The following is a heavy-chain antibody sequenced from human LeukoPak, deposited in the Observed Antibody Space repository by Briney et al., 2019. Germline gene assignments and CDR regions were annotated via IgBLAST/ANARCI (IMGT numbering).Heavy chain of an antibody. V-gene: IGHV3-7*04. CDR2: IKQDGSKK. Sequence: GGSLRLSCVASGFPSSSYWMTWVRQAPGKGLEWVANIKQDGSKKSYVDSVKGRFTISRDNAKNSLYLQMNSLRAEDTAIYYCTRVGYIDEGIDYWGQGTLVTVSS. J-gene: IGHJ4*02. D-gene: IGHD5-24*01. CDR1: GFPSSSYW. CDR3: TRVGYIDEGIDY.